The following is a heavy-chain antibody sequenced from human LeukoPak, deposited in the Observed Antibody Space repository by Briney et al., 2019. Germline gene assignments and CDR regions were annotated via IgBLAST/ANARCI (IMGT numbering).Heavy chain of an antibody. V-gene: IGHV3-23*01. CDR2: ISGSGGST. CDR1: GFTFSNHG. J-gene: IGHJ4*02. CDR3: AKVGYDILTGYSYFDY. D-gene: IGHD3-9*01. Sequence: GGSLRLSCAASGFTFSNHGMNWVRQAPGKGLEWVSAISGSGGSTYYADSVKGRFTISRDNSKNTLYLQMNSLRAEDTAVYYCAKVGYDILTGYSYFDYWGQGTLVTVSS.